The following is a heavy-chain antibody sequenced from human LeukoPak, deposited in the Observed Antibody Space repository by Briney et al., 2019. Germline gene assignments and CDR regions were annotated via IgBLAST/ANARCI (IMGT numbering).Heavy chain of an antibody. Sequence: GASVKVSCKASGYTFTSYGISWVRQAPGQGLEWMGWINPNSGGTNYAQKFQGRVTMTRDTSISTAYMELSRLRSDDTAVYYCARALPRIAAAGTGGRSRYMDVWGKGTTVTVSS. V-gene: IGHV1-2*02. CDR2: INPNSGGT. D-gene: IGHD6-13*01. CDR1: GYTFTSYG. J-gene: IGHJ6*03. CDR3: ARALPRIAAAGTGGRSRYMDV.